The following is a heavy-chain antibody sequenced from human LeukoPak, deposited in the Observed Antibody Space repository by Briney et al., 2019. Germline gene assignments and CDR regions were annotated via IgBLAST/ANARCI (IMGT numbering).Heavy chain of an antibody. Sequence: GGSLRLSCAASGFTFDSSWMYWVRQAPGKGLVWVSRIDSDGTLTSYADSVKGRFTISRDNAKNTVYLQMNSLRAEDAAIYYCARNIGSDWGQGTLVTVSS. CDR3: ARNIGSD. V-gene: IGHV3-74*01. D-gene: IGHD2/OR15-2a*01. CDR2: IDSDGTLT. CDR1: GFTFDSSW. J-gene: IGHJ4*02.